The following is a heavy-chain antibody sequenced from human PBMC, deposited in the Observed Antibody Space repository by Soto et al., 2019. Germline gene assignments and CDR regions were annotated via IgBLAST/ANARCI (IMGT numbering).Heavy chain of an antibody. V-gene: IGHV3-23*01. CDR1: GFTFSSYA. CDR2: ISGSGGST. J-gene: IGHJ5*02. D-gene: IGHD3-10*01. CDR3: AKDPQLPLYGSGSSNWFDP. Sequence: PGGSLRLSCAASGFTFSSYAMSWVRQAPGKGLELVPAISGSGGSTYYADSVKGRFTISRDNSKNTLYLQMNSLRAEDTAVYYCAKDPQLPLYGSGSSNWFDPWGQGTLVTVSS.